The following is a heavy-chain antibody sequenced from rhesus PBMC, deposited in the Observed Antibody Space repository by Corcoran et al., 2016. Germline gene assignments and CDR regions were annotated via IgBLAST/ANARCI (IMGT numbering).Heavy chain of an antibody. D-gene: IGHD5-42*01. V-gene: IGHV3-30*02. J-gene: IGHJ4*01. CDR1: GFTFSNSW. CDR3: TTDLGDIVGTVFDY. Sequence: EVQLLESGAGVGQPGGSLRVSCAAPGFTFSNSWMTWVQQTPGKGIEWVARIRRKADGETAGYPASVKGRLTISGDVSKSTLDLQMNSLKTEETAVYYCTTDLGDIVGTVFDYWGQGVLVTVSS. CDR2: IRRKADGETA.